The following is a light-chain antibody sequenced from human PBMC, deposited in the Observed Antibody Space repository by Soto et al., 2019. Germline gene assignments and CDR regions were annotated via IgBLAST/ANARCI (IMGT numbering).Light chain of an antibody. CDR3: LQATHFPRT. J-gene: IGKJ1*01. CDR1: QNLVHDNGNTY. Sequence: DVVMTQTPLSSPVTLGQPASISCRSSQNLVHDNGNTYLSWLQQRPGQPPRLLIDKISNPLSGVPDRFSGSGAGTDFTLKISRVEAEDVAFYYCLQATHFPRTFGQGTKVEIK. CDR2: KIS. V-gene: IGKV2-24*01.